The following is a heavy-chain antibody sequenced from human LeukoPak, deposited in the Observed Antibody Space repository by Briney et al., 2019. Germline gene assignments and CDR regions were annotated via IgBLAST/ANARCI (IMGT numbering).Heavy chain of an antibody. D-gene: IGHD6-13*01. CDR3: AKAPRQYSSGWYNY. Sequence: PGGSLRLSCAASGSTFSSYAMSWVRQAPGKGLEWVSAISGSGGSTYYADSVKGRFTISRDNSKNTLYLQMNSLRAEDTAVYYCAKAPRQYSSGWYNYWGQGTLVTVSS. V-gene: IGHV3-23*01. CDR1: GSTFSSYA. CDR2: ISGSGGST. J-gene: IGHJ4*02.